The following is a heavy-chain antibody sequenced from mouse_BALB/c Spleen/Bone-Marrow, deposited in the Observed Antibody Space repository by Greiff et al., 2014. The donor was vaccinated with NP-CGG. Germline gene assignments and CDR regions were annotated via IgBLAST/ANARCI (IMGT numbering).Heavy chain of an antibody. Sequence: VQVVESGPELVKPGASVKMSCKASGYTFTSYYIHWVKQRPGQGLEWIGWIYPGGGRALSLLLFRGKATLSADKSSSTAYMLLSSLTSEDSAIYFCARKENWAYAMDYWGQGTSVTVSS. V-gene: IGHV1-75*01. J-gene: IGHJ4*01. CDR1: GYTFTSYY. CDR2: IYPGGGRA. CDR3: ARKENWAYAMDY. D-gene: IGHD4-1*01.